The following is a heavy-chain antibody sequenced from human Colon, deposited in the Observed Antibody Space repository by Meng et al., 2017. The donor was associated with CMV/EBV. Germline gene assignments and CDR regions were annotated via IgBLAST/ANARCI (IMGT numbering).Heavy chain of an antibody. D-gene: IGHD3-3*01. CDR2: ISGDGVSA. J-gene: IGHJ4*02. Sequence: GGSLRLSCAASGFSFDDYVMHWVRQVPGKGLEWVSLISGDGVSAYYADSVQGRFTISRDNSKNALYLQMNSLRTEDTALYYCGKAGGEIDDDWSGYYNFIDFWGQGTLVTVSS. CDR3: GKAGGEIDDDWSGYYNFIDF. V-gene: IGHV3-43*02. CDR1: GFSFDDYV.